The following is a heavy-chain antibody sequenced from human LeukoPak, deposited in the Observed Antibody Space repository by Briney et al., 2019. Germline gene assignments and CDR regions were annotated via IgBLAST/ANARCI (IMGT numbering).Heavy chain of an antibody. J-gene: IGHJ4*02. D-gene: IGHD3-22*01. CDR3: ARDRPYYDSSGYYLFDY. Sequence: GASVKVSCKASGYTFTGYYMHWVRQAPGQGLEWMGWINPNSGGTNYAQKFQGRATVTRDTSISTAYMELSRLRSDDTAVYYCARDRPYYDSSGYYLFDYWGQGTLVTVSS. CDR1: GYTFTGYY. V-gene: IGHV1-2*02. CDR2: INPNSGGT.